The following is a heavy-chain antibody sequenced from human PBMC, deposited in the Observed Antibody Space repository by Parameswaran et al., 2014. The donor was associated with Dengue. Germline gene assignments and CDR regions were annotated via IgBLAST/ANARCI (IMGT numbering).Heavy chain of an antibody. CDR2: ISSSSTYT. CDR3: ARARSISIFGVEGPSPPDY. Sequence: VRQAPGKGLEWLSYISSSSTYTNYADSVKGRFTISRDNAKNSLYLQMNSLRAEDTAVYYCARARSISIFGVEGPSPPDYWGQGTLVTVSS. D-gene: IGHD3-3*01. V-gene: IGHV3-11*03. J-gene: IGHJ4*02.